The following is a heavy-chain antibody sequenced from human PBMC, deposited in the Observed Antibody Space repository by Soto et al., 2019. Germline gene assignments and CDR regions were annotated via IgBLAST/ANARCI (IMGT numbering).Heavy chain of an antibody. D-gene: IGHD3-10*01. CDR2: IIPIFGTA. CDR3: AREGGSGNYRYYAMDV. Sequence: QVQLVQAGAEVKKPGSSVKVSCKAYGDTFSSYAISWVRQAPGQGLEWMGGIIPIFGTANYAQKFQGRVTITADESTSTAYMEQSSLRSEDTAVYYCAREGGSGNYRYYAMDVWGQGTTVTVSS. V-gene: IGHV1-69*12. J-gene: IGHJ6*02. CDR1: GDTFSSYA.